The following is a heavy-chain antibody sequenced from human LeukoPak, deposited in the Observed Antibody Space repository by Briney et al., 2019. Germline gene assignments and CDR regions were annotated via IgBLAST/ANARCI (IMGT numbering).Heavy chain of an antibody. Sequence: PGGSLRLFCAACGFTFSYFAKHWVRQAPGKGLEWVAVISYDGSNKYYADSVKGRFTISRDNSKNTLFLQMNSLRAEDTAVYYCARELNDYDRVGYSFSSWGPGGLVTVSS. J-gene: IGHJ5*02. CDR3: ARELNDYDRVGYSFSS. CDR2: ISYDGSNK. V-gene: IGHV3-30-3*01. CDR1: GFTFSYFA. D-gene: IGHD3-22*01.